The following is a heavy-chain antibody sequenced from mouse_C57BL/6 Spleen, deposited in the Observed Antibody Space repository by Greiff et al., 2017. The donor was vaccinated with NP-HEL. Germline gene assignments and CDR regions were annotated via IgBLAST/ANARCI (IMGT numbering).Heavy chain of an antibody. Sequence: VKLMESGAELVKPGASVKISCKASGYAFSSYWMNWVKQRPGKGLEWIGQIYPGDGDTNYNGKFKGKATLTADKSSSTAYMQLSSLTSEDSAVYFCARFDYDDFDYWGQGTTLTVSS. D-gene: IGHD2-4*01. CDR3: ARFDYDDFDY. V-gene: IGHV1-80*01. CDR1: GYAFSSYW. CDR2: IYPGDGDT. J-gene: IGHJ2*01.